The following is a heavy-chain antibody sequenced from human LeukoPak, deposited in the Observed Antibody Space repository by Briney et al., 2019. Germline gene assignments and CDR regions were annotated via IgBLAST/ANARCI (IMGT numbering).Heavy chain of an antibody. J-gene: IGHJ4*02. V-gene: IGHV3-23*01. Sequence: GGSLRLSCVASGFTFTSSAMSWVRQAPGKGLEWVSAISGRSGTTYYADSVKGRFTISRDNSKNTLYLQMNSLRAGDTAVYYCARGGYYDSSFDYWGQGTLVTVSS. CDR1: GFTFTSSA. CDR3: ARGGYYDSSFDY. D-gene: IGHD3-22*01. CDR2: ISGRSGTT.